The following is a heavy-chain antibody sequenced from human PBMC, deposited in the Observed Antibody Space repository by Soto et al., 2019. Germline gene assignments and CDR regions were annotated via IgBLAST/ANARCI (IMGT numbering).Heavy chain of an antibody. Sequence: GGSLRLSCAASGFAFSDHYMNWIRQAPGRGLEWIAYINNYSSYTYYADSVKGRFTISRDNAKSSLYLQMNSLRVEDTAVYYCVRSTLKGSSRPDYWGLGTLVTVSS. V-gene: IGHV3-11*06. CDR3: VRSTLKGSSRPDY. J-gene: IGHJ4*02. CDR2: INNYSSYT. D-gene: IGHD2-2*01. CDR1: GFAFSDHY.